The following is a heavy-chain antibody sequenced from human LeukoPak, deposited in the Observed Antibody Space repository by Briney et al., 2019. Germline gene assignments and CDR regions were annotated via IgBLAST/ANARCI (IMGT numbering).Heavy chain of an antibody. CDR2: ISAYNGNT. Sequence: ASVKVSCTASGYTFTSYGISWVRQAPGQGLEWMGWISAYNGNTNYAQKLQGRVTMTTDTSTSTAYMELRSLRSDDTAVYYCARDSNLGFPSWFDPWGQGTLVTVSS. J-gene: IGHJ5*02. D-gene: IGHD7-27*01. CDR1: GYTFTSYG. V-gene: IGHV1-18*01. CDR3: ARDSNLGFPSWFDP.